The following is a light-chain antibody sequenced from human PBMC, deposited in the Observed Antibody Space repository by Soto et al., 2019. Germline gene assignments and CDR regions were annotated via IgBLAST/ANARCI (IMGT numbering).Light chain of an antibody. V-gene: IGKV1-39*01. J-gene: IGKJ2*01. CDR2: DAS. CDR3: QQSYRTPYT. CDR1: QGISTY. Sequence: DIQMTQSPSSLSASVGDRVTITCRASQGISTYLVWYQQRQGRSPKLLIYDASSLLSGVPSRFSGSGSGTEFTLTISSLQPEDFATYYWQQSYRTPYTFGQGTKLETK.